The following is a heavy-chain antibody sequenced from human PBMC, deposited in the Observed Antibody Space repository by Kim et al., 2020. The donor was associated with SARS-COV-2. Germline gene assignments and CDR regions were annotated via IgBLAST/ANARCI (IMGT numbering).Heavy chain of an antibody. J-gene: IGHJ6*02. CDR1: GFTFSSYA. V-gene: IGHV3-30*04. CDR2: ISYDGSNK. CDR3: ARGLGFLAAAGNTYYYYYGMDV. Sequence: GGSLRLSCAASGFTFSSYAMHWVRQAPGKGLEWVAVISYDGSNKYYADSVKGRFTISRDNSKNTLYLQMNSLRAEDTAVYYCARGLGFLAAAGNTYYYYYGMDVWGQGTTVTVSS. D-gene: IGHD6-13*01.